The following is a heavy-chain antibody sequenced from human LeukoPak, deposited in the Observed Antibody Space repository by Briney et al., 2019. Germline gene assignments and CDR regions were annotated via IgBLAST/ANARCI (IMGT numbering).Heavy chain of an antibody. CDR3: AKDISGWGAAGTNWYFDL. CDR1: GFTFDDYA. V-gene: IGHV3-9*01. J-gene: IGHJ2*01. Sequence: GRSLRLSCAASGFTFDDYAMHWVRQAPGKGLEWVSSISWNSGSIGYADSVKGRFTISRDNAKNSLYLQMNSLRAEDTALYYCAKDISGWGAAGTNWYFDLWGRGTLVTVSS. CDR2: ISWNSGSI. D-gene: IGHD6-13*01.